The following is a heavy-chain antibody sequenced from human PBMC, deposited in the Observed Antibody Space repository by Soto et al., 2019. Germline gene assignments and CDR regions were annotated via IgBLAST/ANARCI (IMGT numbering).Heavy chain of an antibody. J-gene: IGHJ3*02. D-gene: IGHD3-16*02. V-gene: IGHV3-23*01. CDR3: AKTQMITFGGVIVFPPCGAFDI. Sequence: GGSMGLSCAASGFTFRSYAMSWVRQAPGKGLEWVSAISGSGGSTYYADSVKGRFTISRDNSKNTLYLQMNSLRAEDTAVYYCAKTQMITFGGVIVFPPCGAFDIWGQGTMVTVSS. CDR1: GFTFRSYA. CDR2: ISGSGGST.